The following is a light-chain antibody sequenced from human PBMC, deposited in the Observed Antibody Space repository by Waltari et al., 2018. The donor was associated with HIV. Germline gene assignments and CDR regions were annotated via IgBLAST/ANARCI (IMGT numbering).Light chain of an antibody. J-gene: IGLJ2*01. CDR3: SSYTSSSTHVV. Sequence: QSALTQPASVSGSPGQSITISCTGTRSDVGGYNSVSWYQQHPGKAPKLMIYDVSNRPSGVSNRFSGSKSVNTASLTISGLQAEDEADYYCSSYTSSSTHVVFGGGTKLTVL. V-gene: IGLV2-14*01. CDR2: DVS. CDR1: RSDVGGYNS.